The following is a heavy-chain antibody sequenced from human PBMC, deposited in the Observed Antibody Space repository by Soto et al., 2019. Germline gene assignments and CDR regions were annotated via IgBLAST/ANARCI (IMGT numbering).Heavy chain of an antibody. J-gene: IGHJ6*02. CDR3: ARGGSGWYKDGMDV. D-gene: IGHD6-19*01. Sequence: QVQLVESGGGVVQPGRSLRLSCAASGLTFSSYAMHWVRQAPGKGLEWVAVISYDGSNKYYADSVKGRFTISRDNSKNTLYLQMNSLRADDTAVYYCARGGSGWYKDGMDVWGQGTTVTVSS. V-gene: IGHV3-30-3*01. CDR1: GLTFSSYA. CDR2: ISYDGSNK.